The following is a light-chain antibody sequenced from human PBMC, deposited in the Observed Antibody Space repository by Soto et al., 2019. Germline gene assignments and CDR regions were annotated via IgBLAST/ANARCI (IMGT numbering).Light chain of an antibody. J-gene: IGLJ2*01. V-gene: IGLV2-14*03. CDR3: SSYTSSSTLA. CDR2: DVN. Sequence: QYVLTQPASVSASPGQSITISCTGTSSDVGAYKYVSWYQQHPGKAPKLMIFDVNNRPSGVSNRFSGSKSGNTASLTISGLQAEDEADYYCSSYTSSSTLAFGGGTKLTVL. CDR1: SSDVGAYKY.